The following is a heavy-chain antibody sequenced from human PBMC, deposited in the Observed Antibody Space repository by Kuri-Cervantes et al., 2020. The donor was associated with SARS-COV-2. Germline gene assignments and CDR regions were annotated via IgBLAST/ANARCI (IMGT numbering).Heavy chain of an antibody. CDR2: ISYDGNNK. J-gene: IGHJ4*02. CDR3: ARDRTPHYYDSSGYQYYFDY. Sequence: GESLKISCAVSGFTFTSHAMHWVRQAPGSGLEWVALISYDGNNKFYADSVKGRFTISRDNSKNTLYLQMNSLRAEDTAVYYCARDRTPHYYDSSGYQYYFDYWGQGTLVTVSS. CDR1: GFTFTSHA. V-gene: IGHV3-30*03. D-gene: IGHD3-22*01.